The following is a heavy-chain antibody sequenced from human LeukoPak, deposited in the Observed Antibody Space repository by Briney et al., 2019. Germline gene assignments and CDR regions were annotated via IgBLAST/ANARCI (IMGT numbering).Heavy chain of an antibody. Sequence: AGGSRRLSCAASGFTFSSYAMSWVGQTPGKGLDWVSAISSSGGGTHYADSVKGRFTISRDNSKNTLYLQMNSLRAEDTALYYCAREKAATGFFDYWGQGTLVTVSS. V-gene: IGHV3-23*01. CDR3: AREKAATGFFDY. CDR2: ISSSGGGT. D-gene: IGHD6-13*01. J-gene: IGHJ4*02. CDR1: GFTFSSYA.